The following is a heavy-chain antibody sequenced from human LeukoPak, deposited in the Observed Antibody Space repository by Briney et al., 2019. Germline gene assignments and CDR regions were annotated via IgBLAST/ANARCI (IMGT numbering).Heavy chain of an antibody. CDR2: IRYDGSNK. Sequence: GGSLRLSCAASGFTFSSYGMHWVRQAPGKGLEWVAFIRYDGSNKYYADSVKGRFTISRDNSKNTPYLQMNSLRAEDTAVYYCAKDVGFLEWSQPLDAFDIWGQGTMVTVSS. CDR1: GFTFSSYG. J-gene: IGHJ3*02. V-gene: IGHV3-30*02. CDR3: AKDVGFLEWSQPLDAFDI. D-gene: IGHD3-3*01.